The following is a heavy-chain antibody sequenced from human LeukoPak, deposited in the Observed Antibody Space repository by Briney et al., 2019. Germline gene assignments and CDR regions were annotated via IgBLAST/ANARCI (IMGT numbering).Heavy chain of an antibody. J-gene: IGHJ4*02. D-gene: IGHD3-16*01. Sequence: GASVKVSCKTSHYTFTNYGISWVRQAPGQGLEWLGWISPYNGDTRYAQKLQGRFSMTTDTSTSTAYMELRSLRSDDTALYYCARDNDSRDPPHFDYWGQGTLVTVSS. CDR3: ARDNDSRDPPHFDY. V-gene: IGHV1-18*01. CDR2: ISPYNGDT. CDR1: HYTFTNYG.